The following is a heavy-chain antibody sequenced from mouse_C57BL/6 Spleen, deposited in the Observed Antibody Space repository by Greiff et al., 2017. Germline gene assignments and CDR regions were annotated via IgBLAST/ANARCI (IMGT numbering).Heavy chain of an antibody. CDR2: ISTYYGDA. CDR1: GYTFTDYA. V-gene: IGHV1-67*01. CDR3: AALFYCGYDGDY. J-gene: IGHJ2*01. Sequence: QVQLQQSGPELVRPGVSVKISCKGSGYTFTDYAMHWVKQSHAKSLEWIGVISTYYGDASYNQKFKDKDTMTVDKSSSTAYMELARLTSEDSAVYYCAALFYCGYDGDYWGKGTTLTVSS. D-gene: IGHD2-2*01.